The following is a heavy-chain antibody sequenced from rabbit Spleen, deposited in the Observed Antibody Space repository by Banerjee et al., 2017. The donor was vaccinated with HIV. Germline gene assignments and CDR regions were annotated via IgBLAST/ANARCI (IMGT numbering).Heavy chain of an antibody. CDR3: ARDLVVVIGWNFSL. D-gene: IGHD8-1*01. V-gene: IGHV1S45*01. CDR2: IDAGSSGFT. J-gene: IGHJ4*01. CDR1: GFSFSSGY. Sequence: QQQLVESGGGLVKPGASLTLTCTASGFSFSSGYMCWVRQAPGKGLEWIACIDAGSSGFTYFASWAKGRFTCSKTSSTTATLQMTRLTVADTATYFCARDLVVVIGWNFSLWGPGTLVTVS.